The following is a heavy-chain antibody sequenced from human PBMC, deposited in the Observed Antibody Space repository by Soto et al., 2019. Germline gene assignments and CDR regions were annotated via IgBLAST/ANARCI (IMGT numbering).Heavy chain of an antibody. CDR1: VFTFSDYY. V-gene: IGHV3-11*05. CDR2: ISSSSDYT. CDR3: AKAPSSSHVFSYYYYYGMDV. D-gene: IGHD6-13*01. Sequence: PGGSLRLSCAASVFTFSDYYMSWIRQAPGKGLEWVSYISSSSDYTNYADSVKGRFTISRDNSKNTLYLQMNSLRAEDTAVYYCAKAPSSSHVFSYYYYYGMDVWGQGTTVTVSS. J-gene: IGHJ6*02.